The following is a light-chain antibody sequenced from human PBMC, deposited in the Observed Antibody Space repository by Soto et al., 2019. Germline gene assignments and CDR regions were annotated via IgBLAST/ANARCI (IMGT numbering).Light chain of an antibody. CDR3: AAWDDSLSGRI. Sequence: QAVVTQPPSASGTPGQRVTISCSGSSSNIGSNYVYWYQQLPGTAPKLLIYRNNQRPSGVPDRFSGSKSGTSASLAISGLRPEDEADYYCAAWDDSLSGRIFGTGTKVTVL. V-gene: IGLV1-47*01. CDR1: SSNIGSNY. J-gene: IGLJ1*01. CDR2: RNN.